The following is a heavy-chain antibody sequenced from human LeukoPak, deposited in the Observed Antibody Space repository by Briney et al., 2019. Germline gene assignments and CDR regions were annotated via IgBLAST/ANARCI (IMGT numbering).Heavy chain of an antibody. CDR2: IIPIFGTA. Sequence: SVEVSCKASGGTFSSYAISWVRQAPGQGLEWMGRIIPIFGTANYAQKFQGRVTITTDESTSTAYMELSSLRSEDTAVYYCARGFSSSSYHFDYWGQGTLVTVSS. D-gene: IGHD6-13*01. J-gene: IGHJ4*02. CDR1: GGTFSSYA. CDR3: ARGFSSSSYHFDY. V-gene: IGHV1-69*05.